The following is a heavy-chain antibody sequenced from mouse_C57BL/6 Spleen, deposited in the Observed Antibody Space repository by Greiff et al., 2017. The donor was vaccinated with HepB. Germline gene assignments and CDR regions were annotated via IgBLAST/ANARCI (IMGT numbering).Heavy chain of an antibody. J-gene: IGHJ2*01. CDR2: IDPNSGGT. V-gene: IGHV1-72*01. Sequence: VQLQQSGAELVKPGASVKLSCKASGYTFTSYWMHWVKQRPGRGLEWIGRIDPNSGGTKYNEKFKSKATLTVDKPSSTAYMQLSSLTSEDSAVYYCARALWGNYESTYFDYWGQGTTLTVSS. D-gene: IGHD2-1*01. CDR1: GYTFTSYW. CDR3: ARALWGNYESTYFDY.